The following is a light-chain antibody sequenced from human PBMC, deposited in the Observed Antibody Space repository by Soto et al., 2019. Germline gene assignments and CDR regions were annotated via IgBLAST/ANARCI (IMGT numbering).Light chain of an antibody. V-gene: IGLV2-8*01. CDR1: GSDIGAYNF. J-gene: IGLJ1*01. Sequence: QSALAQPPSASGSPGQSVTISCTGSGSDIGAYNFVSWYQQHPGKAPKLMIFGVTERPSGVPDRFSGSKSGNTASLTISGLQAEDEADYYCSSYTSNKTYVFGTGTKLTVL. CDR2: GVT. CDR3: SSYTSNKTYV.